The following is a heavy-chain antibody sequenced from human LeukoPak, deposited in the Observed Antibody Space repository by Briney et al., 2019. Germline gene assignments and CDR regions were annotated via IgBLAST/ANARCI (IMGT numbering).Heavy chain of an antibody. Sequence: ASVKVSCKASGYTFTSYAMHWVRQAPGQRLEWMGWINAGNGNTKYSQKFQGRVTITRDTSASTAYMELSSLRSEDTAVYYCARDGYYGDSLDYWGQGTLVTVSS. CDR2: INAGNGNT. CDR3: ARDGYYGDSLDY. D-gene: IGHD4-17*01. J-gene: IGHJ4*02. V-gene: IGHV1-3*01. CDR1: GYTFTSYA.